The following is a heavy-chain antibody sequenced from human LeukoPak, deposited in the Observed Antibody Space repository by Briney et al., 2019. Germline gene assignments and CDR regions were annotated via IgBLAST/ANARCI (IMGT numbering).Heavy chain of an antibody. CDR3: ARESIAAAGTGWFDP. J-gene: IGHJ5*02. D-gene: IGHD6-13*01. Sequence: LAASVKVSCKASGYTFTGYYMHWVRQAPGQGLEWMGWINPNSGGTNYAQKLQGRVTMTRDTSISTAYMELSRLRSDDTAVYYCARESIAAAGTGWFDPWGQGTLVTVSS. V-gene: IGHV1-2*03. CDR1: GYTFTGYY. CDR2: INPNSGGT.